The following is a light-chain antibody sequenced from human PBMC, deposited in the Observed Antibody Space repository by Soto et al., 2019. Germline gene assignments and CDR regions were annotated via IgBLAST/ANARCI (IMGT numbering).Light chain of an antibody. Sequence: EIVMTQSPATLSVSPGERATISCMARQSVRSKLAWYQQKPGQAPRLLIYRASTRATDIPARFSGSGSGTEFTLTIISLQSEDFAVYYWHQYNNWPPATFGQGTRVEIK. CDR3: HQYNNWPPAT. CDR1: QSVRSK. J-gene: IGKJ1*01. V-gene: IGKV3-15*01. CDR2: RAS.